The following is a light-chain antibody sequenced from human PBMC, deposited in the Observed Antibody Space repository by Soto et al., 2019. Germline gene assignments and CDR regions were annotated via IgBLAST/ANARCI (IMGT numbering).Light chain of an antibody. CDR1: QSISRY. V-gene: IGKV1-39*01. CDR2: AAS. J-gene: IGKJ1*01. CDR3: QQSFSAPWT. Sequence: DIQMTQSPSSLSASFGDRVTITCRASQSISRYLNWYQQKPGKVTTLLIYAASSLQGGVPPMFSGSGAGTDFTLTISSLQPEDFATYYGQQSFSAPWTFGQGTKVEIK.